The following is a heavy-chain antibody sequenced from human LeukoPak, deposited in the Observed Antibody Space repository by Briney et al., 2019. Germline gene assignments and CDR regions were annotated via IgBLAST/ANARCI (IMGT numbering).Heavy chain of an antibody. V-gene: IGHV3-15*01. CDR3: STYRWQYDSSGYDY. D-gene: IGHD3-22*01. J-gene: IGHJ4*02. CDR1: GFTFSKAW. Sequence: AGSLRLSCAVSGFTFSKAWKSWVRPATGKGLEWLGRIKSNADGGTTDYAAPVQGRITISRDDSQNTLYLQLDSLKAEDTAVYYCSTYRWQYDSSGYDYWGQGTLVAVSS. CDR2: IKSNADGGTT.